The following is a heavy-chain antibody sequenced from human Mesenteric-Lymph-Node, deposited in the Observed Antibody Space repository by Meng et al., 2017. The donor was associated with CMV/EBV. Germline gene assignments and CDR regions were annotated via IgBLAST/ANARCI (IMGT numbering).Heavy chain of an antibody. V-gene: IGHV4-34*01. J-gene: IGHJ5*02. CDR2: INHSGST. Sequence: LSLTCAVYGGSFSGYYWSWIRQPPGKGLEWIGEINHSGSTNYNPSLKSRVTISVDTSKNQFSLKLSSVTAADTAVYYCASLLNWFDPWGQGTLVTVPQ. CDR3: ASLLNWFDP. CDR1: GGSFSGYY.